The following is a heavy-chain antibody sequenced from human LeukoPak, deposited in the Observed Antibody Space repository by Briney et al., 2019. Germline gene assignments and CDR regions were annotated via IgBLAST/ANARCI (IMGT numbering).Heavy chain of an antibody. Sequence: GESLKISCKGSGYSFTNYWIGWVRQMPGKGLEWMGIIYPGDSDTRYSPSFQGQVTISIDKSINTAYLQWSSLKASDTAMFYCARGDCSAGSCLFDYWGQGTLVTVSS. CDR2: IYPGDSDT. V-gene: IGHV5-51*01. J-gene: IGHJ4*02. CDR3: ARGDCSAGSCLFDY. D-gene: IGHD2-15*01. CDR1: GYSFTNYW.